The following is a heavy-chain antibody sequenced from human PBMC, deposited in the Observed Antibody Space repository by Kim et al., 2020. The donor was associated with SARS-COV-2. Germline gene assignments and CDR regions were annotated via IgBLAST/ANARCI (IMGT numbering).Heavy chain of an antibody. CDR2: IIAIIGNT. D-gene: IGHD2-15*01. V-gene: IGHV1-69*10. CDR1: GYTFSSYA. Sequence: SVKVSCKASGYTFSSYAISWVRQAPGQGLEWMGGIIAIIGNTNYAQKFQGRVTITADKSTSTAYMELSSLRSDDTAVYYCARELRHSPHCTGGSCYSLSMDVWGKGTTVTVSP. J-gene: IGHJ6*04. CDR3: ARELRHSPHCTGGSCYSLSMDV.